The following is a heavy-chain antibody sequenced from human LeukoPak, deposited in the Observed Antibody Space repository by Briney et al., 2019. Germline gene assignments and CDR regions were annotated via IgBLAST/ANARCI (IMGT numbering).Heavy chain of an antibody. CDR1: GYTFTSYG. CDR2: ISAYNGNT. Sequence: ASVKVSCKASGYTFTSYGISWVRQAPGQGLEWMGWISAYNGNTNYAQKLQGRVTMTTDTSTSTAYMELRSLRSDDTAVYYCARYYGFWSGYYHGMDVWGQGTTVTVSS. V-gene: IGHV1-18*01. D-gene: IGHD3-3*01. J-gene: IGHJ6*02. CDR3: ARYYGFWSGYYHGMDV.